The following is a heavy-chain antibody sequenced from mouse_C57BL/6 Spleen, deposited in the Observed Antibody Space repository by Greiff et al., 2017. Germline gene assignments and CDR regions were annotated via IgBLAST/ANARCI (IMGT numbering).Heavy chain of an antibody. J-gene: IGHJ2*01. Sequence: EVQLVESGGGLVKPGGSLKLSCAASGFTFSSYTMSWVRQTPEKRLEWVATISGGGGNTYYPDSVKGRFTISRDNAKNTLYLQMSSLRSEDTALYYGARGDDGYDYWGKGTTLTVAS. CDR3: ARGDDGYDY. CDR1: GFTFSSYT. D-gene: IGHD2-3*01. V-gene: IGHV5-9*01. CDR2: ISGGGGNT.